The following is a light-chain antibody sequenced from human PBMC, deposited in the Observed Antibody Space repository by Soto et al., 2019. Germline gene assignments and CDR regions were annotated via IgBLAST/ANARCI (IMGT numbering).Light chain of an antibody. CDR1: SSDVGSYNL. Sequence: QSALTQPASVSGSPGQSITISCTGTSSDVGSYNLVSWYQQHPGKAPKLMIYEGSKRPSGVSNRFSGSKSGNTASLTISGLKAEDAADYYCCSYAGSSTPVVFGGGTKLTVL. J-gene: IGLJ2*01. CDR3: CSYAGSSTPVV. V-gene: IGLV2-23*01. CDR2: EGS.